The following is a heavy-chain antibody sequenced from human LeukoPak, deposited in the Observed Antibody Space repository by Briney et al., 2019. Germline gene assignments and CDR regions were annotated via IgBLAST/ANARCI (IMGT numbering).Heavy chain of an antibody. CDR3: AREPVVVPASWFDP. D-gene: IGHD2-2*01. CDR2: IIPILGIA. Sequence: SSVKVSCKASGGTFSSYTISWVRQAPGQGLEWMGRIIPILGIANYAQKFQGRVTITADKSTSTAYMELSSLRSEDTAVYYCAREPVVVPASWFDPWGQGTLVTVSS. V-gene: IGHV1-69*04. CDR1: GGTFSSYT. J-gene: IGHJ5*02.